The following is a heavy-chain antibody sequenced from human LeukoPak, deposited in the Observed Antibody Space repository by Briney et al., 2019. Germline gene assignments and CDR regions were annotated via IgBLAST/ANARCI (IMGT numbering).Heavy chain of an antibody. CDR2: IYYSGST. J-gene: IGHJ5*02. Sequence: SETLSPTCTVSGGSISSSSYYWGWIRRPPGKGLEWIGSIYYSGSTYYNPSLKSRVTISVDTSKNQFSLKLSSVTAADTAVYYCARDVGSSGWFDPWGQGTLVTVSS. CDR3: ARDVGSSGWFDP. V-gene: IGHV4-39*02. D-gene: IGHD6-6*01. CDR1: GGSISSSSYY.